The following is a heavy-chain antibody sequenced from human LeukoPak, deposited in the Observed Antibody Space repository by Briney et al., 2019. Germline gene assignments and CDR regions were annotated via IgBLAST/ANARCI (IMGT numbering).Heavy chain of an antibody. Sequence: SETLSLTCTVSGGSFSSGGYYWSWIRQPPGKGLEWIGYLYHTGSTNYSPSLKSRVTISVDRSKNQFSLKLSSVTAADTAVYYCARAGSINPDYWGQGTLVTVSS. D-gene: IGHD3-10*01. CDR1: GGSFSSGGYY. V-gene: IGHV4-30-2*01. CDR3: ARAGSINPDY. J-gene: IGHJ4*02. CDR2: LYHTGST.